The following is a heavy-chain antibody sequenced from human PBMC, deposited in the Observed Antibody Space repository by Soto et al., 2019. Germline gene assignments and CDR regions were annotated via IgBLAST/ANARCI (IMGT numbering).Heavy chain of an antibody. D-gene: IGHD2-8*01. V-gene: IGHV3-30-3*01. J-gene: IGHJ4*02. CDR1: GFTFSTYA. CDR3: ASPGYSTSALAY. Sequence: QVQLMESGGGVVQPGRSLRLSCAASGFTFSTYAMHWVRQAPGKGLEWVAFISYDGSNKYYADSVKGRFTISRDNSKNTLYLQKDSLRPEDTALYYCASPGYSTSALAYWGQGTLVTVSA. CDR2: ISYDGSNK.